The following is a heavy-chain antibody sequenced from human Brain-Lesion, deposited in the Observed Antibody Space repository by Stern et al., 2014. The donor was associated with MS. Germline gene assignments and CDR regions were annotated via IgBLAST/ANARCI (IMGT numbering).Heavy chain of an antibody. J-gene: IGHJ6*02. D-gene: IGHD2-2*01. CDR1: GFTFNSHS. CDR3: ARVDCSGTNCFYYYYGMDV. Sequence: EVQLVESGGGLVKPGGSLRLSCEASGFTFNSHSMNWVRQAPGKGLEWVSSISVGTAFIYYADSVKGRFTISRDNAKNSLFLQMNTLRAEDTGVYYCARVDCSGTNCFYYYYGMDVWGQGTTVTVSS. CDR2: ISVGTAFI. V-gene: IGHV3-21*01.